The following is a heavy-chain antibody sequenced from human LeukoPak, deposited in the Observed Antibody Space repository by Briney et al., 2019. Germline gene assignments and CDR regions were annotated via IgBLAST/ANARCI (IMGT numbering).Heavy chain of an antibody. V-gene: IGHV3-21*01. J-gene: IGHJ6*02. CDR1: GFTFSSYS. D-gene: IGHD5-12*01. CDR2: ISSSSSYI. Sequence: GGSLRLSCAASGFTFSSYSMNWVRQAPGKGLEWVSSISSSSSYIYYADSVKGRFTISRDNAKNSLYLQMNSLGAEDTAVYYCARDPGGGYVFGYYYYGMDVWGQGTTVTVSS. CDR3: ARDPGGGYVFGYYYYGMDV.